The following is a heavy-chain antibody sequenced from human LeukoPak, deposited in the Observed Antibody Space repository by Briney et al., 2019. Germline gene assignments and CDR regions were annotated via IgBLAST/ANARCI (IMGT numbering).Heavy chain of an antibody. D-gene: IGHD6-19*01. CDR1: EYTFTGYY. Sequence: ASVKVSCKASEYTFTGYYMHWVRQAPGQGLEWMGWINPNSGGTNYAQKFQGRVTMTRDTSISTAYMELSRLRSDDTAVYYCARDKLEYIAVAGNFDYWGQGTLVTVSS. J-gene: IGHJ4*02. CDR2: INPNSGGT. CDR3: ARDKLEYIAVAGNFDY. V-gene: IGHV1-2*02.